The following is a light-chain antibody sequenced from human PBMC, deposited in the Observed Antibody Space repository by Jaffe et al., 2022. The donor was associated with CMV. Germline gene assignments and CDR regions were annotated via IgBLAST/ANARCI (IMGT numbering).Light chain of an antibody. CDR1: QGIDNF. J-gene: IGKJ1*01. V-gene: IGKV1-NL1*01. CDR3: QQYYTTPRT. Sequence: DIQMTQSPSSLSASGGDRVTITCRASQGIDNFLAWYQQKPGKAPNLLLYETSRLESGVPSRFRGSGSGTDYTLTISSLQPEDFATYYCQQYYTTPRTFGQGTKVEIK. CDR2: ETS.